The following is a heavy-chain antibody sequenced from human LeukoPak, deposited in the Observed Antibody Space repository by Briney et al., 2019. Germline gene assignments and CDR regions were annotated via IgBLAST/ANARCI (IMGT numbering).Heavy chain of an antibody. CDR3: AKDRGYNNTGRNCDY. CDR1: GLTFSSYV. V-gene: IGHV3-23*01. CDR2: ISGSGSYT. D-gene: IGHD5-24*01. J-gene: IGHJ4*02. Sequence: GGSLRLSCAASGLTFSSYVMSWVRQAPGKGLEWVSGISGSGSYTYYADSVKGRFTISRDGSKNTLYLQMNSLRAEDTAVYYCAKDRGYNNTGRNCDYWGQGVLVTVSS.